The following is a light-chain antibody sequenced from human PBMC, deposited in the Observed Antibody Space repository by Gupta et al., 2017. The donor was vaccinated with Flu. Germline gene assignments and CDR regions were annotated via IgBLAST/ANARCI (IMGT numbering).Light chain of an antibody. CDR1: QSISSSY. CDR3: QQYNNSPLT. V-gene: IGKV3-20*01. Sequence: ERATLSCRTSQSISSSYLAWYQQKPGQAPRLLIYGASSRATGIPDSFSGGGSGTDFTLTISRLEPEDFAVYYCQQYNNSPLTFGGGTKVEI. J-gene: IGKJ4*01. CDR2: GAS.